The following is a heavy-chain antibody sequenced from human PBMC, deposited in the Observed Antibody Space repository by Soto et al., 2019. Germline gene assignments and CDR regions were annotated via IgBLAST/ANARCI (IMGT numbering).Heavy chain of an antibody. CDR3: ARDKYYYDSSGYYSYYGMDV. CDR1: GYTFTSYG. V-gene: IGHV1-18*04. Sequence: QVPLVQSGAEVKKPGASVKVSCKASGYTFTSYGISWVRQAPGQGLEWMGWISAYNGNTNYAQKLQGRVTMTTDTSTSTAYMELRSLRSDDTAVYYCARDKYYYDSSGYYSYYGMDVWGQGTTVTVSS. J-gene: IGHJ6*02. CDR2: ISAYNGNT. D-gene: IGHD3-22*01.